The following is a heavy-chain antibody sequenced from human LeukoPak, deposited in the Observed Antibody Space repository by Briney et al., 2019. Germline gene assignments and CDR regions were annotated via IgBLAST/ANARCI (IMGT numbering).Heavy chain of an antibody. CDR2: IRSKAYGGTT. D-gene: IGHD4-17*01. CDR1: GFTFGDYA. J-gene: IGHJ4*02. Sequence: PGRSLRLSCTASGFTFGDYAMSWFRQAPGKGLEWVGFIRSKAYGGTTEYAASVKGRFTILRDDSKSIAYLQMNSLKTEDTAVYYCTRDDYGDYKGSDYWGQGTLVTVSS. V-gene: IGHV3-49*03. CDR3: TRDDYGDYKGSDY.